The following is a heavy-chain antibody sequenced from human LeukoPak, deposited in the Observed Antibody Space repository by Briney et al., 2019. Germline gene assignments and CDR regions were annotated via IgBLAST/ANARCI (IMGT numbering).Heavy chain of an antibody. CDR2: ISGSGGST. D-gene: IGHD3-22*01. Sequence: GGSLRLSCAAAGFTFSSYAMSWVRQAPGKGLEWVSAISGSGGSTYYADSVKGRFTISRDNSKNTLYLQMNSLRAEDTAVYYCAKSVITMIGVNPDYWGQGTLVTVSS. J-gene: IGHJ4*02. V-gene: IGHV3-23*01. CDR1: GFTFSSYA. CDR3: AKSVITMIGVNPDY.